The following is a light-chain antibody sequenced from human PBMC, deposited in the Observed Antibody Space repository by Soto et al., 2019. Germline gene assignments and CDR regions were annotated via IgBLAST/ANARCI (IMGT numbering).Light chain of an antibody. V-gene: IGLV6-57*01. CDR3: QSYDSSNVV. CDR1: SGSIASNY. CDR2: EDN. J-gene: IGLJ2*01. Sequence: NFMLTQPHSVSESPGKTVTISCTRSSGSIASNYVQWYQQRPGGSPTTVIYEDNQRPSGVPDRFSASIDSSSNSASLTISGLKTEDEADYYCQSYDSSNVVFGGGTKLTVL.